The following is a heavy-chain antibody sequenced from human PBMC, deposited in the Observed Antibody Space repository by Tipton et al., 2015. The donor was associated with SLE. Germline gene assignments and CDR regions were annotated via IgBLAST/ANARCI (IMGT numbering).Heavy chain of an antibody. D-gene: IGHD2-8*01. CDR3: ARPNCTNGVCYTAGFDY. CDR1: GGSISSYY. V-gene: IGHV4-59*12. J-gene: IGHJ4*02. CDR2: IYYSGST. Sequence: TLSLTCTVSGGSISSYYWSWIRQPPGKGLEWIGYIYYSGSTNYNPSLKSRVTISVDTSKNQFSLKLSSVTAADTAVYYCARPNCTNGVCYTAGFDYWGQGTLVTVSS.